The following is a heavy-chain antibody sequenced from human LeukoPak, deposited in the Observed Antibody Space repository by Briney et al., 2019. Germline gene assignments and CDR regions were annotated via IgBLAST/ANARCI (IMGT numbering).Heavy chain of an antibody. Sequence: AAVTVSCKASGYTFTGYYMHWVRQAPGQGLEWMGWINPNSGGTNYAQKFQGRVTMTRDTSISTAYMELSRLRSDDTAVYYCARDQLKAGSDYWGQGTLVTVSS. CDR2: INPNSGGT. V-gene: IGHV1-2*02. CDR1: GYTFTGYY. D-gene: IGHD1-1*01. J-gene: IGHJ4*02. CDR3: ARDQLKAGSDY.